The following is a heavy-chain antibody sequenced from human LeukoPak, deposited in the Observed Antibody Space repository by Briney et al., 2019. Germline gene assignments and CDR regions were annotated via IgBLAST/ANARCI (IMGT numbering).Heavy chain of an antibody. CDR1: GCSISSYY. Sequence: SETLSLTCTVSGCSISSYYWSWIRQPPGKGLEWIGYIYYSGSTNYNPSLKSRVTISVDTSKNQFSLKLSSVTAADTAVYYCARAVVPARTNWFDPWGQGTLVTVSS. CDR3: ARAVVPARTNWFDP. CDR2: IYYSGST. D-gene: IGHD2-2*01. J-gene: IGHJ5*02. V-gene: IGHV4-59*01.